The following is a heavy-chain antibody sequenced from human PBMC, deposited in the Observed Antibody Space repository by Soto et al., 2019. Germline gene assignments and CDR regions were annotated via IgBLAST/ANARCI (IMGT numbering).Heavy chain of an antibody. V-gene: IGHV3-66*01. CDR1: GFTVSSNS. J-gene: IGHJ4*02. D-gene: IGHD3-16*01. Sequence: EVQLVESGGGLVQPGGSRSLSCAASGFTVSSNSMSWVRQAPGKGLEWVSVVNIGGNTYYAESVEDRFTISRDNFQNMLYLQMNSLRAEDTAVYYCAGSVGGGFDYWGQGTLVTVSS. CDR3: AGSVGGGFDY. CDR2: VNIGGNT.